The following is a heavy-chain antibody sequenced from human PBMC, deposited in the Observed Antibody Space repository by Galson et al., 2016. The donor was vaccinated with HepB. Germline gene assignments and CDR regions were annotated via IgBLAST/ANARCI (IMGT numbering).Heavy chain of an antibody. CDR2: IIPILDIA. CDR3: ALSKVALSGGMDV. Sequence: SVKVSCKASGGTFSGYAVTWVRQAPGQGLEWMGRIIPILDIATSTQKFPGRVTITADKSTSTAYMELSSLRSEDTAVYYCALSKVALSGGMDVWGQGTTVSVSS. CDR1: GGTFSGYA. J-gene: IGHJ6*02. V-gene: IGHV1-69*04. D-gene: IGHD5/OR15-5a*01.